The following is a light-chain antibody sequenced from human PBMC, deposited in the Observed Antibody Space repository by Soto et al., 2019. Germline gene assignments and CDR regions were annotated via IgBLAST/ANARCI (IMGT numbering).Light chain of an antibody. CDR1: SNDVGTYNL. CDR2: END. CDR3: CSYAGSSTYV. J-gene: IGLJ1*01. V-gene: IGLV2-23*01. Sequence: QSVLTQPASVSGSPGQSISISCTGTSNDVGTYNLVSWYQQRPGKGPTLMIFENDQRPSGVSFRFSGSKSGNTASLTISGLQAEDEADYYCCSYAGSSTYVFGTGTKVTVL.